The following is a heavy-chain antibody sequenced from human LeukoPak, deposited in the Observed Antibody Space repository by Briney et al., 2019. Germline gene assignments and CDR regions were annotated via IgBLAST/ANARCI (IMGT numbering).Heavy chain of an antibody. J-gene: IGHJ4*02. CDR1: GFTFSSYA. Sequence: SGGSLRLSCAASGFTFSSYAMHWVRQAPGKGLEYVSDISSNGGSTYYANSVKGRFTISRDNSKNTLYLQMGSLRAEDMAVYYCARGKHTYDSSGYPNYFDYWGQGTLVTVSS. CDR3: ARGKHTYDSSGYPNYFDY. V-gene: IGHV3-64*01. CDR2: ISSNGGST. D-gene: IGHD3-22*01.